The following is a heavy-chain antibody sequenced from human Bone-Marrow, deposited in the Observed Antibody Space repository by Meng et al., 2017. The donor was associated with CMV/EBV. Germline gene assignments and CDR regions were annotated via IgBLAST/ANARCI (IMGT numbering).Heavy chain of an antibody. D-gene: IGHD1-26*01. Sequence: ASVKVSCKAGGYTFSSYYMHWVRQAPGQGLEWMGVINPSDGSTTYARKFQGRLTMTRDMSSSTVYMRLRSLRSEDTAVYYCEIVGIIHSFDVWGQGPRVTGSS. CDR2: INPSDGST. CDR1: GYTFSSYY. V-gene: IGHV1-46*01. J-gene: IGHJ3*01. CDR3: EIVGIIHSFDV.